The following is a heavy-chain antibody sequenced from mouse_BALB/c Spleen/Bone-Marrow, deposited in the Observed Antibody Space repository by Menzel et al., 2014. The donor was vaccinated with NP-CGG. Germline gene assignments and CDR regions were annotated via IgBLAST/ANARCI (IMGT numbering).Heavy chain of an antibody. V-gene: IGHV5-9*02. D-gene: IGHD2-2*01. CDR3: ARQDGYDGTWFAY. J-gene: IGHJ3*01. Sequence: EVQVVESGGGLVKPGGSLKLSCAVSGFPFSNYDMSWVRQTPEKRLEWVATITSGDSYTYYPDSVKGRFTISRDNARNTLYLQMGSLRSEDTALYYCARQDGYDGTWFAYWGQGTLVTVSA. CDR1: GFPFSNYD. CDR2: ITSGDSYT.